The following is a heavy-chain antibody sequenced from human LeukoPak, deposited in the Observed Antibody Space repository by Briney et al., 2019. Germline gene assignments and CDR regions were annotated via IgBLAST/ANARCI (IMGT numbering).Heavy chain of an antibody. CDR1: GFTFSSYA. CDR2: ISYDGSNK. V-gene: IGHV3-30*04. CDR3: ARGGSFYFDY. J-gene: IGHJ4*02. Sequence: GGSLRLSCAASGFTFSSYAMHWVRQAPGKGLEWVAVISYDGSNKYYADSVKGRFTISRDNSKNTLYLQMNSLRAEDTAVYYCARGGSFYFDYWGQGTLVTVSS. D-gene: IGHD1-26*01.